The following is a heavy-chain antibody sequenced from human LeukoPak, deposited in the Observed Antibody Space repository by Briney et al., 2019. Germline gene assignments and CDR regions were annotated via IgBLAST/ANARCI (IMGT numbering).Heavy chain of an antibody. J-gene: IGHJ4*02. V-gene: IGHV4-34*01. CDR3: ARGDFWSRYSH. CDR2: INHSGST. D-gene: IGHD3-3*01. CDR1: GGSFSGYY. Sequence: SETLSLTCAVYGGSFSGYYWSWIRQPPGKGLEWIGEINHSGSTNYNPSLKSRVTISVDTSKNQFSLQLSSVTAADTAVYYCARGDFWSRYSHWGQGTLVTVSS.